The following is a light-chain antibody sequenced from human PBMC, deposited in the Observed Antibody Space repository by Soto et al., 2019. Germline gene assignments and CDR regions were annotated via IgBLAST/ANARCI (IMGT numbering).Light chain of an antibody. J-gene: IGKJ1*01. Sequence: DVQMPQSPSTLSASVGDRVTITCRASQSISSWLAWYQQKPGKAPKLLIYDASSLESGVPSRFSGSGSGTEFTLTISSLRPDDFATYYCQQYNSYWTFGQGTKVDIK. CDR2: DAS. CDR3: QQYNSYWT. CDR1: QSISSW. V-gene: IGKV1-5*01.